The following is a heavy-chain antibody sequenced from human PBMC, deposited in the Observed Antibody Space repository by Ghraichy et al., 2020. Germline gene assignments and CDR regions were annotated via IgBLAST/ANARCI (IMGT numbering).Heavy chain of an antibody. CDR2: ISGSGGST. D-gene: IGHD3-22*01. CDR1: GFTFSSYG. J-gene: IGHJ4*02. Sequence: GGSLRLSCAASGFTFSSYGMSWVRQAPGKGLEWVSAISGSGGSTYYADSVKGRFTISRDNSKNTLYLQMNSLRAEDTAVYYCAKDWVYDSSGSPLLDYWGQGTLVTVSS. V-gene: IGHV3-23*01. CDR3: AKDWVYDSSGSPLLDY.